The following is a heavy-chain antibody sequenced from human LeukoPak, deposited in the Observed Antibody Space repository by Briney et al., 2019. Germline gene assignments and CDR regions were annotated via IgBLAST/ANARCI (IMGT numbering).Heavy chain of an antibody. Sequence: GGSLRLSCAASGFTFSSYGMSWVRQAPGKGLEWVSAISGSGGSTYYADSVKGRFTISRDNSKNTLYLQMNSLRAEDTAVYYCAKDSGGRWLQSDYWGQGTLVTVSS. CDR3: AKDSGGRWLQSDY. J-gene: IGHJ4*02. V-gene: IGHV3-23*01. CDR1: GFTFSSYG. CDR2: ISGSGGST. D-gene: IGHD5-24*01.